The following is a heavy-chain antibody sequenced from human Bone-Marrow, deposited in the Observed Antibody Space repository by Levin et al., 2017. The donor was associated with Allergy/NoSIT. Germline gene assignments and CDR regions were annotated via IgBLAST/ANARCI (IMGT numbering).Heavy chain of an antibody. CDR1: GFNFHSYA. CDR2: ISYDGSNK. J-gene: IGHJ1*01. V-gene: IGHV3-30*04. Sequence: PGGSLRLSCAASGFNFHSYAMHWVRQAPGKGLEWVAVISYDGSNKEYADSVEGRFTVSRDNSKNTVSLQMIRLRSEDTAVYYCVRDGAPQRYFHHWGQGALVTVS. CDR3: VRDGAPQRYFHH.